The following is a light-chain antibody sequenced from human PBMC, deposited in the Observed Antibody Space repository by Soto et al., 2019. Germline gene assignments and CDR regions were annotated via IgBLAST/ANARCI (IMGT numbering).Light chain of an antibody. V-gene: IGKV1-9*01. CDR3: QQLNRFPRT. CDR2: SAS. CDR1: QDISSY. Sequence: DIQLTQSPSFLSASVGDRVTITCRASQDISSYLAWYQQRPGKVPRFLTHSASTLQSGVPSRFSATGSWTTFTLTISSLQPEDIATYYCQQLNRFPRTFGQGTKV. J-gene: IGKJ1*01.